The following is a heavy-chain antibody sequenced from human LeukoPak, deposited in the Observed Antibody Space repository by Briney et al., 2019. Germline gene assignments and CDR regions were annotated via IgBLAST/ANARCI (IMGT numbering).Heavy chain of an antibody. CDR3: ARDQEVLGGYVRAGLRCYFDY. CDR1: GFTFSSYA. Sequence: GGSLRLSCAASGFTFSSYAMHWVRQAPGKGLEWVAVISYDGSNKYYADSVKGRFTISRDNSKNTLYLQMNSLRAEDTAVYYCARDQEVLGGYVRAGLRCYFDYWGQGTLVTVSS. D-gene: IGHD5-12*01. CDR2: ISYDGSNK. J-gene: IGHJ4*02. V-gene: IGHV3-30-3*01.